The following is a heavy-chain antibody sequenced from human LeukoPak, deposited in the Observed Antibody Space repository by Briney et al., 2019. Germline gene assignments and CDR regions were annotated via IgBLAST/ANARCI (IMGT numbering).Heavy chain of an antibody. Sequence: GRSLRLSCAASRFTFSSYAMHWVRQAPGRGLEWVAIISYDGSNSYYADSAKGRFTISRDNSQNTLYLQMNSLRAEDTAVYYCASGGSYSYYYFDRWGQGTLVTVSS. J-gene: IGHJ4*02. V-gene: IGHV3-30-3*01. CDR3: ASGGSYSYYYFDR. CDR2: ISYDGSNS. D-gene: IGHD1-26*01. CDR1: RFTFSSYA.